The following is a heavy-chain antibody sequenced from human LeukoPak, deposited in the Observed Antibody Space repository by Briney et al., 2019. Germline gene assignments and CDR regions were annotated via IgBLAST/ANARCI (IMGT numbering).Heavy chain of an antibody. D-gene: IGHD6-6*01. Sequence: GESLRLSCATSGFTFSSSDMHLVRQATGKGLEWVSAIGRGGDTYYPDSVEGRFTISRENAKNSLYLQMNNLRAGDTAVYYCAREIVDSISSSWYLDLWGRGTLVTVSS. CDR2: IGRGGDT. CDR1: GFTFSSSD. J-gene: IGHJ2*01. CDR3: AREIVDSISSSWYLDL. V-gene: IGHV3-13*01.